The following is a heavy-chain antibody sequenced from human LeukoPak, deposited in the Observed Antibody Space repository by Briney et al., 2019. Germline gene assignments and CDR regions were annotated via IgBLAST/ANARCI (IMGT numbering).Heavy chain of an antibody. V-gene: IGHV4-38-2*02. CDR3: ARASQKYYYDSSGYCEFDY. D-gene: IGHD3-22*01. J-gene: IGHJ4*02. Sequence: SETLSLTCTVSGYSISSGYYWGWIRQPPGKGLEWIGSIYHSGSTYYNPSLKSRVTISVDTSKNQFSLKLSSVTAADTAVYYCARASQKYYYDSSGYCEFDYWGQGTLVTVSS. CDR2: IYHSGST. CDR1: GYSISSGYY.